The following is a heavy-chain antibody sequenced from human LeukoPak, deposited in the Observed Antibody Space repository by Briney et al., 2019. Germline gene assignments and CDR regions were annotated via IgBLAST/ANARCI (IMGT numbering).Heavy chain of an antibody. V-gene: IGHV3-23*01. CDR3: AKETYYYGSGSYYPGGFDP. CDR1: GFTFSSYA. J-gene: IGHJ5*02. Sequence: SRGSLRLSCAASGFTFSSYAMSWVRQAPGKGLEWVSAISGSGGSTYYADSVKGRFTISRDNSKNTLYLQMNSLRAEDTAVYYCAKETYYYGSGSYYPGGFDPWGQGTLVTVSS. D-gene: IGHD3-10*01. CDR2: ISGSGGST.